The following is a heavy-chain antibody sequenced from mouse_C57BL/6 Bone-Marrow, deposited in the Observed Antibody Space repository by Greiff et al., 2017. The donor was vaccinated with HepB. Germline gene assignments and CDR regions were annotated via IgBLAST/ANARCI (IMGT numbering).Heavy chain of an antibody. D-gene: IGHD1-1*01. CDR2: INPYNGGT. CDR1: GYTFTDYY. V-gene: IGHV1-19*01. J-gene: IGHJ2*01. Sequence: VQLQQSGPVLVKPGASVKMSCKASGYTFTDYYMNWVKQSHGKSLEWIGVINPYNGGTSYNQKFKGKATLTVDKSSSTAYMELNSLTSEDSAVYYCARSATVVARGYYFDYWGQGTTLTVSS. CDR3: ARSATVVARGYYFDY.